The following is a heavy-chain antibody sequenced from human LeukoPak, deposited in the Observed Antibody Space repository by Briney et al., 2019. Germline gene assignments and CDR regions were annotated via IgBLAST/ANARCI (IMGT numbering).Heavy chain of an antibody. CDR1: GYTLTDLS. Sequence: ASVKVSCKVSGYTLTDLSIHWVRQAPGKRLEWMGGFDPEDAETIYAQKFQGRVTKTEDTSTDTAYMELSSLRSEDTAVYYCATHSYYDSSGYYWGWFDPWGQGTLVTVSS. CDR2: FDPEDAET. V-gene: IGHV1-24*01. J-gene: IGHJ5*02. CDR3: ATHSYYDSSGYYWGWFDP. D-gene: IGHD3-22*01.